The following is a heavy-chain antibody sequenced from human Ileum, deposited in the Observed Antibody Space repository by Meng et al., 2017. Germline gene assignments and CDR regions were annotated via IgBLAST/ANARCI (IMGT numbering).Heavy chain of an antibody. V-gene: IGHV4-4*02. J-gene: IGHJ4*02. CDR2: FHPGSGA. Sequence: QVQVQGPGHGLVKPSGTRSLPCAGSGGSISSGTWWSWVRQPPGKGLQWIGEFHPGSGATYNPSLKARVTISVDTSMQQFSLQLTSVTAADTAVYYCAKNGAYCLESWGQGTLVTVSS. D-gene: IGHD2-21*01. CDR1: GGSISSGTW. CDR3: AKNGAYCLES.